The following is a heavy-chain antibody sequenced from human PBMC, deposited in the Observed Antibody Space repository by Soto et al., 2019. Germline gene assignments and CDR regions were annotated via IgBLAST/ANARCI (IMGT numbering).Heavy chain of an antibody. D-gene: IGHD6-19*01. V-gene: IGHV3-20*01. CDR1: GFTFDDYG. J-gene: IGHJ3*01. Sequence: GGSLRLSCAASGFTFDDYGMSWVRQAPGKGLEWVSGINWNGGSTGYADSVKGRFTISRDNAKNSLYLQMNSLRAEDTALYHCARGLYSSGWYWYAFAFWGQGTMVTVSS. CDR2: INWNGGST. CDR3: ARGLYSSGWYWYAFAF.